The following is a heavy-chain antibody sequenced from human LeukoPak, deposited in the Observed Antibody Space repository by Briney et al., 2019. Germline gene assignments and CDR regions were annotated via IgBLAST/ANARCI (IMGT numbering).Heavy chain of an antibody. CDR2: IYYSGST. V-gene: IGHV4-39*01. D-gene: IGHD3-10*01. J-gene: IGHJ4*02. Sequence: PSETLSLTCTVSGGSISSSSYYWGWIRQPPGTGLEWIGSIYYSGSTYYNPSLKSRVTISVDTSKNQFSLKLSSVTAADTAVYCCARFYYGSGRQWGQGTLVTVSS. CDR3: ARFYYGSGRQ. CDR1: GGSISSSSYY.